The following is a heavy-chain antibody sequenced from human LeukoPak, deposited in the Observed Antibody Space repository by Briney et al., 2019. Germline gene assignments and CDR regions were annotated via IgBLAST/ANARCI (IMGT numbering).Heavy chain of an antibody. V-gene: IGHV3-21*01. CDR2: ISSSSSYI. J-gene: IGHJ3*02. D-gene: IGHD1-1*01. Sequence: GGSLRLSCAASGFTFSSYSMNWVRQAPGKGLEWVSSISSSSSYIYYADSVKGRFTISRDNAKNSLYLQMNSLRAEDTAVYYCARGQGWNLEAVTNAFDIWGQGTMVTVSS. CDR3: ARGQGWNLEAVTNAFDI. CDR1: GFTFSSYS.